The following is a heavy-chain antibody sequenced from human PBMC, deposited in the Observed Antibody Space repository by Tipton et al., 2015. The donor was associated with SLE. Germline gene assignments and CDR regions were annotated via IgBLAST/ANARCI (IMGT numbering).Heavy chain of an antibody. J-gene: IGHJ4*02. D-gene: IGHD5-18*01. Sequence: SLRLSCAASGFTFSSSWMLWVRQAPGEGLVWVSRINGDGSATSYADSVKGRFTISRDNAKNTLYLQMNSLRADDTAVYYCARVDAAMGYFDYWGQGTLVTVSS. CDR3: ARVDAAMGYFDY. CDR1: GFTFSSSW. CDR2: INGDGSAT. V-gene: IGHV3-74*01.